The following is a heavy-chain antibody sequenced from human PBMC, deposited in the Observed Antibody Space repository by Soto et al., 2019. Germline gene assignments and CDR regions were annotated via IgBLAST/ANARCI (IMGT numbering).Heavy chain of an antibody. CDR3: AMGIAVAGTYYFDY. CDR2: ISGSGGST. V-gene: IGHV3-23*01. D-gene: IGHD6-19*01. J-gene: IGHJ4*02. CDR1: GFTFSSYA. Sequence: GGSLRLSCAASGFTFSSYAMSWVRQAPGKGLEWVSAISGSGGSTYYADSVKGRFTISRDNSKNTLYLQMNSLRAEDTAVYYCAMGIAVAGTYYFDYWGQGALVTVSS.